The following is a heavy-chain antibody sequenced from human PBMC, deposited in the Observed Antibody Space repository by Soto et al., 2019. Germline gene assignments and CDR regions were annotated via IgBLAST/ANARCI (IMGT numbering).Heavy chain of an antibody. J-gene: IGHJ6*02. Sequence: PGESLKISCKGSGYSFTSYWIGWVRQMPGKGLEWMGIIYPGDSDTRYSPSFQGQVTISADKSISTAYLQWSSLKASATAMYYCARLPVADDYYYYGMDVWGQGTTVTVSS. CDR2: IYPGDSDT. CDR1: GYSFTSYW. D-gene: IGHD6-19*01. CDR3: ARLPVADDYYYYGMDV. V-gene: IGHV5-51*01.